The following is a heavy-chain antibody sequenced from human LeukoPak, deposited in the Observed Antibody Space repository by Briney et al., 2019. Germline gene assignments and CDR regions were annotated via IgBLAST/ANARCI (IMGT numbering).Heavy chain of an antibody. CDR3: ARDKGERCLESLDF. CDR1: GFTLSSYA. V-gene: IGHV3-23*01. Sequence: GGSLRLSCAASGFTLSSYAMNWVRQAPGQGLEWVAGITASGSNTYYADSVKGRFTISRDNSNHTFYLQMDSLRAEDTAVYLCARDKGERCLESLDFWGQGTTVTVSS. J-gene: IGHJ4*02. D-gene: IGHD5-24*01. CDR2: ITASGSNT.